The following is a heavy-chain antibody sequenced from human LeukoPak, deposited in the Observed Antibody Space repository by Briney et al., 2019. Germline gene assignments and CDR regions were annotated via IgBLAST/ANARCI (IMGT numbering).Heavy chain of an antibody. CDR3: ARTYGSGSFDY. V-gene: IGHV1-3*01. Sequence: ASVKVSCKGYGYTFSAYVLHWVRQAPGQSLEWMGWINGGNGETRYSENFHGRVTITRDAPAKTSYMELSSLGLEDTAVYYCARTYGSGSFDYWGQGTLVTVSS. CDR1: GYTFSAYV. CDR2: INGGNGET. J-gene: IGHJ4*02. D-gene: IGHD3-10*01.